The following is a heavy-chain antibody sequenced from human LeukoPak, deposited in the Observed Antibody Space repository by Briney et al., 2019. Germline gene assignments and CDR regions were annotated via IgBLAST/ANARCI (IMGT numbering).Heavy chain of an antibody. Sequence: SQTLSVTCTVSGGFISGAYYWSWIRQHPGKGREWIDYIFNSGSTYYNPSLKSPDSMSVDTSKTQFSLQVKSVTAADTAVYYCARRGYSDYDLDYWGQGTLVIVSS. J-gene: IGHJ4*02. CDR1: GGFISGAYY. D-gene: IGHD5-12*01. CDR2: IFNSGST. CDR3: ARRGYSDYDLDY. V-gene: IGHV4-30-4*01.